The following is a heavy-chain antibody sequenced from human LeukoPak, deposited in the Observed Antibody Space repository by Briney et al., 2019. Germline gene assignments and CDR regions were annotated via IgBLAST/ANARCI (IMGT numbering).Heavy chain of an antibody. Sequence: PSETLSLTCTVSGGSIGDYYWSWLRQPPGKTLEWIGYNYNRGSAKSNPSLKSRVTISVDTAKNQFSLRLTSVTAADTAVYFCARGDYGDSNFWGRGILVTVSS. CDR3: ARGDYGDSNF. V-gene: IGHV4-59*01. CDR2: NYNRGSA. CDR1: GGSIGDYY. J-gene: IGHJ4*02. D-gene: IGHD4-17*01.